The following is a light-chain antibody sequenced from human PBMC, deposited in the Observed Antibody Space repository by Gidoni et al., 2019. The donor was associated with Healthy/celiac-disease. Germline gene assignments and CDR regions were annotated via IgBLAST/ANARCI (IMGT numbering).Light chain of an antibody. J-gene: IGKJ1*01. Sequence: DIPMTQSPSSLSASVGDRVTITCRASQSISSYLNWYQQKPGKAPKLLIYAASSLQSGVPSRFSGSGSGTDFTLTISSLQPEDFATYYCQQKVWFGQGTKVEIK. CDR3: QQKVW. CDR2: AAS. CDR1: QSISSY. V-gene: IGKV1-39*01.